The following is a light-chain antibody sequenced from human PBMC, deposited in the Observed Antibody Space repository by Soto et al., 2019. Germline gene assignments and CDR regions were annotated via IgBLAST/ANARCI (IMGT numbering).Light chain of an antibody. CDR1: SSNIGSPFD. CDR2: ANN. V-gene: IGLV1-40*01. CDR3: QSFDSRLSAPV. J-gene: IGLJ2*01. Sequence: QSVLTQPTSVSGAPGQRVTISCTGNSSNIGSPFDVHWYQHLPGTAPRLLIYANNNRPSGVPDRFSGSKSGTSASLAITGLQGDDEADYYCQSFDSRLSAPVFGGGTKVTVL.